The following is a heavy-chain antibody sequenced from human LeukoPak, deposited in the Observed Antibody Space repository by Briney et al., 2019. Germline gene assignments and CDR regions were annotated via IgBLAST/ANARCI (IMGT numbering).Heavy chain of an antibody. V-gene: IGHV5-10-1*01. Sequence: GESLRISCKGSGYSFTSYWISWVRQMPGKGLEWMGRIDPSDSYTNYSPSFQGHVTSSADKSISTAYLQWSSLKASDTAMYYCARHPPLRMVRGVPTDYWGQGTLVTVSS. J-gene: IGHJ4*02. D-gene: IGHD3-10*01. CDR3: ARHPPLRMVRGVPTDY. CDR2: IDPSDSYT. CDR1: GYSFTSYW.